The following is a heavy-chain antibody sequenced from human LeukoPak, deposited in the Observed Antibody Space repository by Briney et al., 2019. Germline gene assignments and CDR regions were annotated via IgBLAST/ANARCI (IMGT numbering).Heavy chain of an antibody. D-gene: IGHD2-21*02. J-gene: IGHJ4*02. CDR3: ATDRDNSDWQKRFDS. CDR2: INQDGSEI. Sequence: PGGSLRLSCAASGFTFSTYWMNWYRQAPGKGLEWVGNINQDGSEINYVDSVWGRFTISRDNAKNSLHLQMNSLRAEDTAVYYCATDRDNSDWQKRFDSWGQGTLVTVSS. CDR1: GFTFSTYW. V-gene: IGHV3-7*01.